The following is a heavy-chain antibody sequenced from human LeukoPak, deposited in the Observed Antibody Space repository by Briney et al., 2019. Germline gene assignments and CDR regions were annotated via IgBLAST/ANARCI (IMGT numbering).Heavy chain of an antibody. J-gene: IGHJ4*02. CDR3: ARDPGTSFDY. CDR1: GGSISSGDYY. D-gene: IGHD1-26*01. V-gene: IGHV4-30-4*01. Sequence: SETLSLTCTVSGGSISSGDYYWSWIRQLPGKGLEWIGYIYYSGSTYYNPSLKSRVTISVDTSKNQFSLKLSSATAADTAVYYCARDPGTSFDYWGQGTLVTVSS. CDR2: IYYSGST.